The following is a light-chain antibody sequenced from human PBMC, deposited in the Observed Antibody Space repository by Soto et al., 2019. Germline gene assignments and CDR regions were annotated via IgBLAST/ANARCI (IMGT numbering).Light chain of an antibody. V-gene: IGLV1-40*01. J-gene: IGLJ1*01. CDR3: QSYDRSLSVFYV. Sequence: QSVLTQPPSVSGAPGQRVTISCTGSSSNIGAGYDVHWYQQLPGTAPKLLIYGNNNRPSGVPDRFSGSKSGTSASLAITGLKAEDEAYYYCQSYDRSLSVFYVFGTGTKLTVL. CDR1: SSNIGAGYD. CDR2: GNN.